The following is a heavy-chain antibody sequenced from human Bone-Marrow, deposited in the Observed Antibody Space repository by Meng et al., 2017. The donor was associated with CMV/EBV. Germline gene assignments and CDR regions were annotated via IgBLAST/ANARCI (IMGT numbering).Heavy chain of an antibody. J-gene: IGHJ5*02. V-gene: IGHV3-23*01. CDR1: GFTFSSYS. D-gene: IGHD3-10*01. CDR2: ISGSGGST. Sequence: GESLKISCAASGFTFSSYSMNWVRQAPGKGLEWVSAISGSGGSTYYADSVKGRFTISRDNSKNTLYLQMNSLRAEDTAVYYCAKDRWFGETVNWFAPWGQGPRVTCYS. CDR3: AKDRWFGETVNWFAP.